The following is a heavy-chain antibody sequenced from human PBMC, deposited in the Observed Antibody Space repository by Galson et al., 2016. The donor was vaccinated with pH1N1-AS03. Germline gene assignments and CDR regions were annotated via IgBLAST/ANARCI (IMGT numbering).Heavy chain of an antibody. CDR1: GFAVRANA. CDR2: IHPGGDT. J-gene: IGHJ4*02. CDR3: VKDRAWSFDY. Sequence: SLRLSCAASGFAVRANAMSWVRQAPGKGLEWVSVIHPGGDTYNADSVKGRFTISRDNFENMVYLQMNSLRTEDTAVYYCVKDRAWSFDYWGQGTLVTVSS. V-gene: IGHV3-66*02. D-gene: IGHD2-8*02.